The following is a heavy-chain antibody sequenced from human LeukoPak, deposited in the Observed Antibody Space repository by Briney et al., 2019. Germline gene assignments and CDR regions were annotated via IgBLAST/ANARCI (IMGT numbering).Heavy chain of an antibody. J-gene: IGHJ4*02. Sequence: GGSLRLSCAASGFTFSSYEMNWVRQAPGKGLEWVSCISATGNTIFYADSVKGRFTVSRDNAKNSLYLQMSSLRAEDTAVYYCARDDNLIHLWAVFDYWGQGSLVTVSS. D-gene: IGHD5-18*01. CDR1: GFTFSSYE. V-gene: IGHV3-48*03. CDR3: ARDDNLIHLWAVFDY. CDR2: ISATGNTI.